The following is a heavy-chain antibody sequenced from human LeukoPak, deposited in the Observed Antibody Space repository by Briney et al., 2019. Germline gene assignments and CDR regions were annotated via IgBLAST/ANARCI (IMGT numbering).Heavy chain of an antibody. V-gene: IGHV4-4*07. Sequence: SETLSLTCTVSAGSLSNYYWSWIRQPAGEVMGWNGRIHTSGSTNYNPSLKSRVTIPVDKSKNQFSLKLSSVTAADTAMYYCERGLVGTTGEHDWFDPWGQGTLVTVSS. J-gene: IGHJ5*02. CDR2: IHTSGST. D-gene: IGHD1-26*01. CDR3: ERGLVGTTGEHDWFDP. CDR1: AGSLSNYY.